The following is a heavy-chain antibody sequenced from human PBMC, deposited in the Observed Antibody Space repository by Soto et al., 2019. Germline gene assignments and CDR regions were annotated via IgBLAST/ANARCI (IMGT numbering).Heavy chain of an antibody. Sequence: PSETLSLTCTFSGGSISSYYWSWIRQPPGKGLEWIGYIYYSGSTNYNPSLKSRVTISVDTSKNQFSLKLSSVTAADTAVYYCARGQDSSGYYEYYFDYWGQGTLVTVS. V-gene: IGHV4-59*01. D-gene: IGHD3-22*01. CDR2: IYYSGST. CDR3: ARGQDSSGYYEYYFDY. CDR1: GGSISSYY. J-gene: IGHJ4*02.